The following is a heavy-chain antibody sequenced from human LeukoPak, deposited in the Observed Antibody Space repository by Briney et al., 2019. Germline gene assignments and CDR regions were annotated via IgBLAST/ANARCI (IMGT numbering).Heavy chain of an antibody. CDR3: ARRGDGGRSFDY. CDR2: IYSDGTT. Sequence: GGSLRLSCAASGFTVSRNYMSWVRQAPGKGLKWLSLIYSDGTTYYADSLKGRFTISRDNSKNTLYLQMNSLRAEDTAVYYCARRGDGGRSFDYWGQGTLVTVSS. J-gene: IGHJ4*02. V-gene: IGHV3-53*01. D-gene: IGHD4-23*01. CDR1: GFTVSRNY.